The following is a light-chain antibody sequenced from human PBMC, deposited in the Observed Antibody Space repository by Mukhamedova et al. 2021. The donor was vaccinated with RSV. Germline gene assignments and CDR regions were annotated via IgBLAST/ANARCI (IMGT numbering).Light chain of an antibody. CDR1: QSVLYSSNNKNY. CDR2: WAS. V-gene: IGKV4-1*01. Sequence: KSSQSVLYSSNNKNYLAWYQQKPGQPPKLLIYWASTRESGVPDRFSGSGSGTDFTLTISSLQAEDVAVYYCQQYYSTPLTFGGGT. CDR3: QQYYSTPLT. J-gene: IGKJ4*01.